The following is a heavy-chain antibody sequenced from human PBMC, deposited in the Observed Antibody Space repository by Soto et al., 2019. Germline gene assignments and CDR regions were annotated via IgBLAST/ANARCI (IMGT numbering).Heavy chain of an antibody. CDR2: IYYSGST. CDR1: GGSISSGDYY. CDR3: ARVQGYGDYWFDP. Sequence: QVLLQESGPGLVKPSQTLSLTCTVSGGSISSGDYYWSWIRQPPGKGLEWIGYIYYSGSTYYNPSLKSRVTISVDTSKNQFSLKLSSVTAADTAVYYCARVQGYGDYWFDPWGQGTLVTVSS. J-gene: IGHJ5*02. D-gene: IGHD4-17*01. V-gene: IGHV4-30-4*01.